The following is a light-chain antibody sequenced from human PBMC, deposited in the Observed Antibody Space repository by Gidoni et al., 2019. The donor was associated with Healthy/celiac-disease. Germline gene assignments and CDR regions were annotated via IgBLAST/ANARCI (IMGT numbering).Light chain of an antibody. CDR1: QSVSSSY. CDR3: QQYGSSPLT. J-gene: IGKJ4*01. Sequence: MVLTQSPGPLSLSPGERATLSCRASQSVSSSYLAWYQQKPGQAPRLLIYGASSRATGIPDRFSGSGSGTDFTLTISRLEAEDFAVYYCQQYGSSPLTFGGGTKVEIK. V-gene: IGKV3-20*01. CDR2: GAS.